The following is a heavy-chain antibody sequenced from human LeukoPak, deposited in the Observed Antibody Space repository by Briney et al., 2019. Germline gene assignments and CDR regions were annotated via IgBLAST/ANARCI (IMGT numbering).Heavy chain of an antibody. D-gene: IGHD6-13*01. CDR3: ARGGIAAVLAMFAFDI. V-gene: IGHV4-59*01. Sequence: SETLSLTCTVSGGSISSYYWSWIQQPPGKGLEWIGYIYYSGSTNYNPSLKSRVTISVDTSKNQFSLKLSSVTAADTAVYYCARGGIAAVLAMFAFDIWGQGTMVTVSS. CDR1: GGSISSYY. CDR2: IYYSGST. J-gene: IGHJ3*02.